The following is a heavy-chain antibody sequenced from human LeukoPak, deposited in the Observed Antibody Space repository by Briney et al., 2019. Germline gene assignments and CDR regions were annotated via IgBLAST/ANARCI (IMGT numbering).Heavy chain of an antibody. CDR3: ATRFSYALDY. D-gene: IGHD5-18*01. CDR1: GGSISSYY. J-gene: IGHJ4*02. V-gene: IGHV4-59*01. CDR2: IYYSGST. Sequence: SPSETLSLTFTVSGGSISSYYWSWIRQPPGKGLEWIGYIYYSGSTNYNPSLKSRVTISVDTSKNQFSLKLSSVTAADTAVYYCATRFSYALDYWGKGTLVTVSS.